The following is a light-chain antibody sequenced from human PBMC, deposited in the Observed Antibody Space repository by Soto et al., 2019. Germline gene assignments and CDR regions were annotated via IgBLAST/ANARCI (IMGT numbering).Light chain of an antibody. CDR3: QQVAHLPT. J-gene: IGKJ4*01. CDR1: QDISKS. Sequence: DIQMTQSPSSLSASIGDRVTISCQASQDISKSLNWYPQKPGKAPKVLIYDASNLETRVPSRFSGTGSGTEFPLTITTMQHEDVATYYCQQVAHLPTFGGGTKVEIK. CDR2: DAS. V-gene: IGKV1-33*01.